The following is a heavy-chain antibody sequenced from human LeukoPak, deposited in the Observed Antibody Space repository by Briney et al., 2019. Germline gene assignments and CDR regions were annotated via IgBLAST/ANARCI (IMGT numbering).Heavy chain of an antibody. V-gene: IGHV1-8*02. J-gene: IGHJ6*02. D-gene: IGHD1-26*01. CDR3: ARDQWELPVYYYYGMDV. Sequence: GASVTVSCKASGYTFTSYYMHWVRQATGQGLEWMGWMNPNSGNTGYAQKFQGRVTMTRNTSISTAYMELSSLRSEDTAVYYCARDQWELPVYYYYGMDVWGQGTTVTVSS. CDR2: MNPNSGNT. CDR1: GYTFTSYY.